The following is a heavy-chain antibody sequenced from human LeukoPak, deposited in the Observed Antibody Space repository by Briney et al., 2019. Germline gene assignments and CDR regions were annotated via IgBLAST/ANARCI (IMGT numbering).Heavy chain of an antibody. CDR2: ISSSGGST. CDR3: VGGSSRRIDY. D-gene: IGHD6-13*01. J-gene: IGHJ4*02. V-gene: IGHV3-64D*09. CDR1: GFTFSTYA. Sequence: GGSLRLSCSASGFTFSTYAMHWVRQAPGKGLQYVSAISSSGGSTFYTDSVKGRFTVSRDNSRNTLYLQMSSLRPEDTAVYYCVGGSSRRIDYWGRGTLVTVSS.